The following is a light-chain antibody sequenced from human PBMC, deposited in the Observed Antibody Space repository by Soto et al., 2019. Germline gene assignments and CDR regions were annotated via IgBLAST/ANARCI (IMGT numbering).Light chain of an antibody. J-gene: IGKJ2*01. CDR3: QQYETWPRT. CDR1: QNVHIN. CDR2: GVS. Sequence: VMTQSPATLSVSPGETATLSCRSSQNVHINLAWYQQKPGQAPTLLIYGVSARAPGVPARFGGTGSGTDFTPTIRNLQPEDFGVYYCQQYETWPRTSGQGTKVAIQ. V-gene: IGKV3D-15*01.